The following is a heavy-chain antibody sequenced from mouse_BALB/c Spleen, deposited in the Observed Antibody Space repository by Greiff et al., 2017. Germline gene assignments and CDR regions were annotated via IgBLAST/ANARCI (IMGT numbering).Heavy chain of an antibody. CDR1: GYTFTSYW. J-gene: IGHJ1*01. V-gene: IGHV1-87*01. D-gene: IGHD2-10*02. Sequence: QVQLKESGAELARPGASVKLSCKASGYTFTSYWMQWVKQRPGQGLEWIGAIYPGDGDTRYTQKFKGKATLTADKSSSTAYMQLSSLASEDSAVYYCARSSYGNYGYFDVWGAGTTVTVSS. CDR3: ARSSYGNYGYFDV. CDR2: IYPGDGDT.